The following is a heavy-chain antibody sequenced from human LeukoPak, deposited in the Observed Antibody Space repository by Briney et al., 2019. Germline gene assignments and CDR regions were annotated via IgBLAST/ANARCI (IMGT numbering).Heavy chain of an antibody. J-gene: IGHJ5*02. CDR2: ISYDGSNK. V-gene: IGHV3-30*18. CDR1: GFTFSSYG. D-gene: IGHD3-3*01. Sequence: PGRSLRLSCAASGFTFSSYGMPWVRQAPGKGLEWVAVISYDGSNKYYADSVKGRFTISRDNSKNTLYLRMNSLRAEDTAVYYCAKDLRLGYYDFWSGYYSLPASHGTGQSWGQGTLVTVSS. CDR3: AKDLRLGYYDFWSGYYSLPASHGTGQS.